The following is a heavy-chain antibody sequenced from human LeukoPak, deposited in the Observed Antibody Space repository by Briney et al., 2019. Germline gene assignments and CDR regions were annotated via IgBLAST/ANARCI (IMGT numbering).Heavy chain of an antibody. V-gene: IGHV1-2*02. CDR2: INTNSGDA. Sequence: GASVKVSCKASGYTVTGYHLHWVRQAPGQGLEWMGWINTNSGDAKYAQKFQGRVTMTRDTSISTAYMELSRLRSDDTAVYYCARDRYNWNCLDYWGQGTLVTVSS. J-gene: IGHJ4*02. D-gene: IGHD1-7*01. CDR3: ARDRYNWNCLDY. CDR1: GYTVTGYH.